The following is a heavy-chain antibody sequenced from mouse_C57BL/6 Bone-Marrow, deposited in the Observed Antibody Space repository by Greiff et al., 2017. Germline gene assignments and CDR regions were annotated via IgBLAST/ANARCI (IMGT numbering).Heavy chain of an antibody. V-gene: IGHV1-81*01. D-gene: IGHD1-2*01. CDR2: IYPRSGNT. CDR1: GYTFTSYG. Sequence: VKLVESGAELARPGASVKLSCKASGYTFTSYGISWVKQRTGQGLEWIGEIYPRSGNTYYNEKFKGKATLTADKSSSTAYMELRSLTSEDSAVYFCARRGYYYGCYWGQGTTLTVSS. CDR3: ARRGYYYGCY. J-gene: IGHJ2*01.